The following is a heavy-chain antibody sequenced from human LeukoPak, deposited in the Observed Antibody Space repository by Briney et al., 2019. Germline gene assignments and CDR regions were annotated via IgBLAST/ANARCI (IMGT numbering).Heavy chain of an antibody. Sequence: PGGSLRLSCAASGFTFSNYWMCWVRQAPGKGLEWVANIKVDGSEKYYVDSVKGRFTISRDNAKNSLYLQMDTLRVDDTAVYYCVRDLSRSSGIYSPPYFDYWGQGTLVTVSS. CDR1: GFTFSNYW. V-gene: IGHV3-7*01. J-gene: IGHJ4*02. CDR3: VRDLSRSSGIYSPPYFDY. D-gene: IGHD1-26*01. CDR2: IKVDGSEK.